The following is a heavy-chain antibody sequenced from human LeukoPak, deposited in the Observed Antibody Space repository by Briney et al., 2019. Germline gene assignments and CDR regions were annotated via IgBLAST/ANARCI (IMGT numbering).Heavy chain of an antibody. J-gene: IGHJ4*02. CDR1: GGSFSGYY. CDR3: ARAKGRIAVAGSLDY. V-gene: IGHV4-34*01. CDR2: INHSGST. D-gene: IGHD6-19*01. Sequence: PSETLSLTCAVYGGSFSGYYWSWIRQPPGKGLEWIGEINHSGSTNYNPSLKCRVTISVDTSKNQFSLKLSSVTAADTAVYYCARAKGRIAVAGSLDYWGQGTLVTVSS.